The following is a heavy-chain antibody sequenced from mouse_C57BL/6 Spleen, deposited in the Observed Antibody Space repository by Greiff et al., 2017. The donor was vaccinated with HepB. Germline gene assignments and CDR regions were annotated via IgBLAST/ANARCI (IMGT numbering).Heavy chain of an antibody. J-gene: IGHJ4*01. V-gene: IGHV1-82*01. CDR3: ARESNYVGAMDY. CDR2: IYPGDGDT. D-gene: IGHD2-5*01. Sequence: VQLQESGPELVKPGASVKISCKASGYAFSSSWMNWVKQRPGKGLEWIGRIYPGDGDTNYNGKFKGKATLTADKSSSTAYMQLSSLTSEDSAVYFCARESNYVGAMDYWGQGTSVTVSS. CDR1: GYAFSSSW.